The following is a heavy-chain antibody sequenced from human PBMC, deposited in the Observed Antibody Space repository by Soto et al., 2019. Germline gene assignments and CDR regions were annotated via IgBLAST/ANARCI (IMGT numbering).Heavy chain of an antibody. CDR1: GFTFSNAW. CDR2: IKSKTDGGTT. Sequence: GGSLRLSCAASGFTFSNAWMSWVRQAPGKGLEWVGRIKSKTDGGTTDYAAPVKGRFTISRDDSKNTLYLQMNSLKTEDTAVYYCTTPGVELPLGLLDYWGQGTLVTVSS. D-gene: IGHD1-7*01. J-gene: IGHJ4*02. V-gene: IGHV3-15*01. CDR3: TTPGVELPLGLLDY.